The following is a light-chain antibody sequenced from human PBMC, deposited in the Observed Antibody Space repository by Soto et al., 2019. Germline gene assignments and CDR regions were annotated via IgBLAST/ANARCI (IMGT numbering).Light chain of an antibody. V-gene: IGKV1-5*03. CDR3: QQCDSYPYT. Sequence: DIQMTQSPSTVSAFVGDRVTITCRASQSISSWLACYQQKPGKAPNLLIYKASSLESWVPSRFSVSGYGTECTLTITSLQPDDFASYYCQQCDSYPYTFGQGTKVEIK. J-gene: IGKJ2*01. CDR1: QSISSW. CDR2: KAS.